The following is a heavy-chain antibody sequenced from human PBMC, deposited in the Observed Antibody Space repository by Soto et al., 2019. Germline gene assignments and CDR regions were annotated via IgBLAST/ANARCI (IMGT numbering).Heavy chain of an antibody. J-gene: IGHJ4*02. CDR1: GCTFNNYV. V-gene: IGHV1-69*06. CDR3: AGRCDGTNCLAHFDY. D-gene: IGHD2-2*01. Sequence: GAAVKVSCKAPGCTFNNYVINWVRQAPGQGLEWMAGIIPIFGTPNYAQKFQGRVTITADKSTSTAYMELNSLRSEDTAVYYCAGRCDGTNCLAHFDYWGQGTLVTVSS. CDR2: IIPIFGTP.